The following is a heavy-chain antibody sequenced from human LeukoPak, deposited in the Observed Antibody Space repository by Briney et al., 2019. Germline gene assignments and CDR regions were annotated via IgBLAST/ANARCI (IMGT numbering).Heavy chain of an antibody. Sequence: GGSLRLSCAASGFTFSSYAMSWVRQAPGKGLEWVPAISGSGGSTYYADSVKGRFTISRDNSKNTLYLQMNSLRAEDTAVYYCAKGFNFNSGSPPYYFDYWGQGTLVTVSS. V-gene: IGHV3-23*01. D-gene: IGHD1-26*01. CDR2: ISGSGGST. CDR3: AKGFNFNSGSPPYYFDY. CDR1: GFTFSSYA. J-gene: IGHJ4*02.